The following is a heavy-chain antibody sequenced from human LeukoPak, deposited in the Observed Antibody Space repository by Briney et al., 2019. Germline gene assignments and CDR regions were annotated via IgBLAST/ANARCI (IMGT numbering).Heavy chain of an antibody. CDR1: GGSISSYY. Sequence: SETLSLTCTVSGGSISSYYWSWIRQPPGKGLEWIGYIYYSGSTNYNPSLKSRVTISVDTTKNQFSLKLSSVTAADTAVYYCARLTRDNYYYYGMDVWGQGTTVTVSS. D-gene: IGHD2-15*01. CDR3: ARLTRDNYYYYGMDV. J-gene: IGHJ6*02. V-gene: IGHV4-59*01. CDR2: IYYSGST.